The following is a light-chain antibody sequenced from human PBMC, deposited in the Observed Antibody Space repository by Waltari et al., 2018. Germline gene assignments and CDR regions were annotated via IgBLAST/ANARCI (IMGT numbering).Light chain of an antibody. CDR1: SSSAGGSNY. V-gene: IGLV2-14*01. J-gene: IGLJ2*01. Sequence: QSALTQPASVSGSPGQSITLPCTGTSSSAGGSNYASQYQQHPGKAPKLMIYEVSNRPSGVSNRFSGSKSGNTASLTISGLQAEDEADYYCSSYTSSSTLDVVFGGGTKLTVL. CDR2: EVS. CDR3: SSYTSSSTLDVV.